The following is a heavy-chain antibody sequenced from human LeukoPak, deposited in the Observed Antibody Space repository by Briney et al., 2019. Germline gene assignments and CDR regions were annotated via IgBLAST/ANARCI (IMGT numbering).Heavy chain of an antibody. CDR3: ARGGHCSTTSCSNYDSMDV. D-gene: IGHD2-2*01. CDR2: ITNDGSST. CDR1: GLTFSSHW. V-gene: IGHV3-74*01. J-gene: IGHJ6*02. Sequence: GSLRLSCAASGLTFSSHWMHWVRQAPGKGLVWVSRITNDGSSTTYADSAKGRFTISRDNAKNMLYLQVNSLRAEDTAVYFCARGGHCSTTSCSNYDSMDVWGQGTTLTVSS.